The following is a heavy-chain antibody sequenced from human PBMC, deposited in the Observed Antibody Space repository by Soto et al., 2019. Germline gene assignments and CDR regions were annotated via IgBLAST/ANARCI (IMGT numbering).Heavy chain of an antibody. Sequence: PSETLSLTCAVYGGSFSGYYWSWIRQPPGKGLEWIGEINHSGSTNYNPSLKSRVTISVDTSKNQFSLKLSSVTAADTAVYYCARAPPRYCTNGVCFRADNWFDPWGQGTLVTVSS. CDR1: GGSFSGYY. V-gene: IGHV4-34*01. CDR3: ARAPPRYCTNGVCFRADNWFDP. CDR2: INHSGST. J-gene: IGHJ5*02. D-gene: IGHD2-8*01.